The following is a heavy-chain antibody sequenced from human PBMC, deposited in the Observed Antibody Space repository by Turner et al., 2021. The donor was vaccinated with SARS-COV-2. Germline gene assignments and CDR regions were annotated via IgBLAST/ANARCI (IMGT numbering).Heavy chain of an antibody. CDR3: AKGMGGEQPPSYYYYYGMDV. V-gene: IGHV3-23*01. D-gene: IGHD1-26*01. CDR2: ISGSGGST. J-gene: IGHJ6*02. Sequence: EVHLLVSGGVLVLPGGSLSLLCAVSGFPFSSYAMSWVRQAPGKGLEWVSAISGSGGSTYYADSVKGRFTISRDNSKNTLYLQMNSLRAEDTAVYYCAKGMGGEQPPSYYYYYGMDVWGQGTTVTVSS. CDR1: GFPFSSYA.